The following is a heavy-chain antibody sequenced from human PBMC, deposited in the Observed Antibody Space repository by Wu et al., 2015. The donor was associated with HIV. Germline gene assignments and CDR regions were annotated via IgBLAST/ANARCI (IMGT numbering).Heavy chain of an antibody. J-gene: IGHJ6*02. Sequence: QVQLVQSGAEVKKPGASVKVSCKVSGYTLTELSMHWVRQAPGKGLEWMGGFDPEDGETIYAQKFQGRVTMTEDTSTDTAYMELSSLRSEDTAVYYCATDMETRIAATYYYYGMDVWGQGTTVTVSS. V-gene: IGHV1-24*01. CDR1: GYTLTELS. D-gene: IGHD6-13*01. CDR2: FDPEDGET. CDR3: ATDMETRIAATYYYYGMDV.